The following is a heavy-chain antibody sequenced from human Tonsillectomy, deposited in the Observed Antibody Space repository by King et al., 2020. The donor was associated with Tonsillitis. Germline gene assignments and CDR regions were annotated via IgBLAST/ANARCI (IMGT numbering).Heavy chain of an antibody. CDR3: VKGEVGTLYYFDH. CDR2: IRSDGNEK. J-gene: IGHJ4*02. V-gene: IGHV3-30*02. CDR1: GFTFTSYG. D-gene: IGHD1-26*01. Sequence: VQLVESGGGVVQPGGSLRLSCAASGFTFTSYGMHWVRQAPGKGLEWVAFIRSDGNEKYNADSVKGRFTVSRDNPKNILFLQINSLTAEDTALYFCVKGEVGTLYYFDHWGQGTLVTVSS.